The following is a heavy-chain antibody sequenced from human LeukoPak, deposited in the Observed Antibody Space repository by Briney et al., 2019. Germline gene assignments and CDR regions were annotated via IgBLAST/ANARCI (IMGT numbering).Heavy chain of an antibody. CDR1: GFTFSSYE. D-gene: IGHD4-23*01. J-gene: IGHJ4*02. V-gene: IGHV3-48*03. CDR3: ARDHGGLGYPDY. CDR2: ISSSGSTI. Sequence: GGSLRLPCAASGFTFSSYEMNWVRQAPGKGLEWVSYISSSGSTIYYADSVKGRFTFSRDNAKNSLYLQMNSLRAEDTAVYYCARDHGGLGYPDYWGQGTLVTVSS.